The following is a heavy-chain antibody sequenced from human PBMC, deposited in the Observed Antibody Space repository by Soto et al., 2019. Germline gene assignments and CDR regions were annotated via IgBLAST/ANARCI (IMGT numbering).Heavy chain of an antibody. CDR3: VTSPATGVDY. CDR1: GFTFSSYS. CDR2: ISSSSSYI. V-gene: IGHV3-21*01. J-gene: IGHJ4*02. Sequence: GGSLRLSCAASGFTFSSYSMNWVRQAPGKGLEWVSSISSSSSYIYYADSVKGRFTISRDNAKNSLYLQMNSLGAEDTAVYYCVTSPATGVDYWGQGTLVTVSS. D-gene: IGHD7-27*01.